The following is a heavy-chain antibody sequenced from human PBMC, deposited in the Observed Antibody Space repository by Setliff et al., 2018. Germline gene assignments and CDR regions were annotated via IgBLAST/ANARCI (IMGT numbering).Heavy chain of an antibody. Sequence: GASVKVSCKASGYTFTGYYMHWVRQAPGQGLEWMGRINPNSGGTNYEQKFQGRATMTRDTSISTAYMELSSLRSEDTAVYYCARAELLWFGGFDPWGQGTLVTVSS. CDR2: INPNSGGT. D-gene: IGHD3-10*01. V-gene: IGHV1-2*06. J-gene: IGHJ5*02. CDR3: ARAELLWFGGFDP. CDR1: GYTFTGYY.